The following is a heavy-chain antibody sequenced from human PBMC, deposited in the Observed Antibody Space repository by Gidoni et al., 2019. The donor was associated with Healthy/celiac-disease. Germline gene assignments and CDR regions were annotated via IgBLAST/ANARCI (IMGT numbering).Heavy chain of an antibody. CDR2: IDWDDDK. CDR1: GFSLSTSGMR. J-gene: IGHJ4*02. V-gene: IGHV2-70*04. Sequence: QVTLKDSGPALVTPTQTLTLTCTFSGFSLSTSGMRVSWIRQPPGKALEWLARIDWDDDKFYSTSLKTRLTISKDTSKNQVVLTMTNMDPVDTATYYCARIPLTVAGTGGYFDYWGQGTLVTVSS. CDR3: ARIPLTVAGTGGYFDY. D-gene: IGHD6-19*01.